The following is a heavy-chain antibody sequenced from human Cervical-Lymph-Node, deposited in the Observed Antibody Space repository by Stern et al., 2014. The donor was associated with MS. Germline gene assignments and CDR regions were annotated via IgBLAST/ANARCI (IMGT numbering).Heavy chain of an antibody. CDR3: ARGRGGNYRYYFDY. Sequence: EVQLVESGGGLVKPGGSLRLSCVASGFTFSSYSMNWVRQAPGKGLEWVASISSGGSYIYYADSLKGRFTISRDNAKNSLYLQMNSLRAEDTAVYYCARGRGGNYRYYFDYWGQGTLVTVSS. D-gene: IGHD4-23*01. CDR1: GFTFSSYS. CDR2: ISSGGSYI. J-gene: IGHJ4*02. V-gene: IGHV3-21*01.